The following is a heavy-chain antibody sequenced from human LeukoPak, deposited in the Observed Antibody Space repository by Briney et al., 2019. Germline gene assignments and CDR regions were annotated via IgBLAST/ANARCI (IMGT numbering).Heavy chain of an antibody. CDR1: GDSVSSNSAA. CDR2: TYYRSKWYN. V-gene: IGHV6-1*01. Sequence: SQTLSLTCAISGDSVSSNSAAWNWIRQSPSRGLEWLGRTYYRSKWYNDYAVSVKSRITINPDTSKNQFSLQLNSVTPEDTAVYYCARRYDILTGYYVDYYYYGMDVWGKGTTVTVSS. D-gene: IGHD3-9*01. CDR3: ARRYDILTGYYVDYYYYGMDV. J-gene: IGHJ6*04.